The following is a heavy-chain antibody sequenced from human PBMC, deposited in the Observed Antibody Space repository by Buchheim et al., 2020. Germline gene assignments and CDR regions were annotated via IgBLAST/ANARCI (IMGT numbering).Heavy chain of an antibody. D-gene: IGHD6-6*01. CDR3: ARVAARRPYYYGMDV. Sequence: QVQLQESGPGLVKPSQTLSLTCTVSGGPISSGDYYWSWIRQPPGKGLEWIGYIYYSGSTYYNPSLKSRVTITVDTSKNQVSLKLSSVTAADTAVYYCARVAARRPYYYGMDVWGQGTT. J-gene: IGHJ6*02. CDR2: IYYSGST. V-gene: IGHV4-30-4*01. CDR1: GGPISSGDYY.